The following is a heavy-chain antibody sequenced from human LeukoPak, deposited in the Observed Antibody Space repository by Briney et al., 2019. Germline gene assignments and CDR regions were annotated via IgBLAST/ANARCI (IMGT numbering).Heavy chain of an antibody. D-gene: IGHD6-19*01. V-gene: IGHV3-23*01. CDR2: ILSRGSRT. J-gene: IGHJ4*02. CDR3: VGYTSGWTVIY. CDR1: GFTFGTYA. Sequence: PGGSLRLSCAASGFTFGTYAMSWVRQAPGKGLEWVSVILSRGSRTFYADSVKGRVTISRDNSKDTVYLQMNSLRADDTAIYYCVGYTSGWTVIYWGQGTLVIVSS.